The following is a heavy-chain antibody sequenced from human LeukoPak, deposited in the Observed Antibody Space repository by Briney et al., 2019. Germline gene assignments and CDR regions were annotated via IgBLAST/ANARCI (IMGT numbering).Heavy chain of an antibody. V-gene: IGHV4-39*07. CDR3: ASQYSTRWLDY. Sequence: PSETLSLTCTVSGGSISTSNYYWGWIRQPPGKGLEWIGNICYSGSTYYSPSLRSRVTISLDTSRNQFSLKLNSVTAADTAVYYCASQYSTRWLDYWGQGTLVTVSS. D-gene: IGHD6-6*01. CDR2: ICYSGST. J-gene: IGHJ4*02. CDR1: GGSISTSNYY.